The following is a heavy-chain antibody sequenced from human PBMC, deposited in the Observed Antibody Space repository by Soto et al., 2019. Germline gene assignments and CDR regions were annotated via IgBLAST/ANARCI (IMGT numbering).Heavy chain of an antibody. CDR1: GFTFGSYA. V-gene: IGHV3-23*01. CDR2: ISGGGGST. J-gene: IGHJ4*02. Sequence: GGSLRLSCAASGFTFGSYAMSWVRQAPGKGLEWVSGISGGGGSTWYGDSMKGRFTISRETSKNTLFLQMNSLRAEDTAVYYCANQSASVVYFDYWDRGTLVTVSS. CDR3: ANQSASVVYFDY.